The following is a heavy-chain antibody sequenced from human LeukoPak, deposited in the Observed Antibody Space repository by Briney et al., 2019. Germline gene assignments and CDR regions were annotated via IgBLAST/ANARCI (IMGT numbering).Heavy chain of an antibody. CDR1: GGSITNYY. D-gene: IGHD2/OR15-2a*01. J-gene: IGHJ3*02. Sequence: SETLSLTCTVSGGSITNYYWSWIRQPPGEGLEWIGYVYASGATNSNPSLKSRVTISVDTSKNQFSLKLSSVTAADTAVYYCARHGKGVTYFYTFDIWGQGTVVAVSS. CDR2: VYASGAT. V-gene: IGHV4-59*08. CDR3: ARHGKGVTYFYTFDI.